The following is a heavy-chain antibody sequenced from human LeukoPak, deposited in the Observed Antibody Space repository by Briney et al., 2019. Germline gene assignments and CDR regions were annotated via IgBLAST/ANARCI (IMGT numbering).Heavy chain of an antibody. CDR2: IIPIFGTA. V-gene: IGHV1-69*13. CDR3: ARDRGSYFDYYYYGMDV. J-gene: IGHJ6*02. Sequence: SVKVSCKASGGTFSSYAISWVRQAPGQGLEWMGGIIPIFGTANYAQKFQGRVTITADESTSTAYMELSSLRSEDTAVYYCARDRGSYFDYYYYGMDVWGQGTTVTVSS. D-gene: IGHD1-26*01. CDR1: GGTFSSYA.